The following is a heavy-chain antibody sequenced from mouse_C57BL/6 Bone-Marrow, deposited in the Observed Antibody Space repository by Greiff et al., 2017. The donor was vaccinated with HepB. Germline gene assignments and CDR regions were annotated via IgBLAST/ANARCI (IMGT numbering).Heavy chain of an antibody. V-gene: IGHV1-69*01. D-gene: IGHD4-1*01. Sequence: VQLQQPGAELVMPGASVKLSCKASGYTFTSYWMHWVKQRPGQGLEWIGEIDPSDSYTNYNQKFKGKSTLTVYKSSSTAYMQLSSLTSEDSAVYYCAREGTGTAYWYFDVWGTGTTVTVSS. CDR1: GYTFTSYW. J-gene: IGHJ1*03. CDR2: IDPSDSYT. CDR3: AREGTGTAYWYFDV.